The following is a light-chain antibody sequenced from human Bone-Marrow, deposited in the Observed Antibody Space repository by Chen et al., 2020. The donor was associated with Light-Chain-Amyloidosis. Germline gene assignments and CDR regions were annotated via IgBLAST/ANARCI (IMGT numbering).Light chain of an antibody. V-gene: IGLV3-21*02. CDR3: QVWDRSSDRPV. Sequence: SYVLTHPPSVSVAPGPTATIACGRNNIGSTSVDWYQQTPGQGPLLVVYDDSDRPSGIPERLSGSNSGNTATMTISRVEAGDEADYYCQVWDRSSDRPVFGGGTKLTVL. J-gene: IGLJ3*02. CDR2: DDS. CDR1: NIGSTS.